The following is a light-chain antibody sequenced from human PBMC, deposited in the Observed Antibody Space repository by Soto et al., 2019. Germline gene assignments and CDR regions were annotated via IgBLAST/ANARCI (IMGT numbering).Light chain of an antibody. V-gene: IGKV1-39*01. J-gene: IGKJ1*01. CDR3: QQSYSTPRT. Sequence: DIQMTQSPSSLSASVGDRVTITCRASQSISNYLNWYQQKPGKAPKLLIYAASSLQSGVPSRFSGSGSGTDFIFTISSLQPEDFATYYCQQSYSTPRTFGQGSKGEIK. CDR1: QSISNY. CDR2: AAS.